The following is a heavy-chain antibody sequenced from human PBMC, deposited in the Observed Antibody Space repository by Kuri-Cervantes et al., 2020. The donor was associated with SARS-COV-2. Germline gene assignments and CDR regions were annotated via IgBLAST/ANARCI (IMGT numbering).Heavy chain of an antibody. V-gene: IGHV2-26*01. D-gene: IGHD2-21*01. J-gene: IGHJ3*02. CDR2: IFSNGEK. CDR1: GLSLSNSDLS. CDR3: ARMTCGGNCLDAFSI. Sequence: SGPTLVKPTETLTLTCTVSGLSLSNSDLSVSWIRQPPGKALEWLAHIFSNGEKSYSTSLKSRLTISQDTSKSQVVLTMTNMDPVDTGTYFCARMTCGGNCLDAFSIWGQGTMVTVSS.